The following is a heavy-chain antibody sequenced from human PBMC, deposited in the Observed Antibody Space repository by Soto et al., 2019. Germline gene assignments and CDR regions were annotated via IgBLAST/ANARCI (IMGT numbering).Heavy chain of an antibody. J-gene: IGHJ5*02. V-gene: IGHV4-59*01. CDR2: IYYSGST. CDR3: ARDSSGWPGDWFDP. Sequence: PLETLSLTCSVSGGSSSSYYWSWIRQPPGRGLEWIGYIYYSGSTNYNPSLKSRVTISVATSKNQFSLNLSSVTAADTAVYYCARDSSGWPGDWFDPWGQGTLVTVSS. D-gene: IGHD6-19*01. CDR1: GGSSSSYY.